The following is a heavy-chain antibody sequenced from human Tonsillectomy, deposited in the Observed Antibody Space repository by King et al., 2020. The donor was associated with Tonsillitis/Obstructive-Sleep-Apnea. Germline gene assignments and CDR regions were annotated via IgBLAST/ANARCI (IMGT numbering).Heavy chain of an antibody. V-gene: IGHV4-31*01. D-gene: IGHD2-15*01. CDR1: GGSISSGSYY. CDR3: ARGGGAVVAANSHYMDV. J-gene: IGHJ6*03. Sequence: VQLQESGPGLVKPSQTLSLTCTVSGGSISSGSYYWSWIRQHPGKGLEWIGYIYYSGSTYYNPSLKSLVTISVDTSKNQFSLKLSSVTAADTAVYYCARGGGAVVAANSHYMDVWGKGTTVTVSS. CDR2: IYYSGST.